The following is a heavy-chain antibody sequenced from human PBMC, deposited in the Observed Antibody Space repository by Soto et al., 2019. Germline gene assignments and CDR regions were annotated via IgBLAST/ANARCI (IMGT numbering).Heavy chain of an antibody. CDR1: GFTFSSYA. CDR2: ISGSGGST. D-gene: IGHD6-19*01. J-gene: IGHJ6*02. V-gene: IGHV3-23*01. CDR3: AKGTSGWYYYYYGMDV. Sequence: PGGSLRLSCAASGFTFSSYAMSWVRQAPGKGLEWVSAISGSGGSTYYADSVKGRFTISRDNSKNTLYLQMNSLRAEDTAVYYCAKGTSGWYYYYYGMDVWGQGTTVTVSS.